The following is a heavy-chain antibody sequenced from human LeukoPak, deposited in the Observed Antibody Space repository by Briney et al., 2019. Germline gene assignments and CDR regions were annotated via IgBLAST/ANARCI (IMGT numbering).Heavy chain of an antibody. CDR1: GFTFGNYG. CDR3: AREVGGAAPYYFDY. CDR2: FTGRGGST. Sequence: QAGGSLRLSCAASGFTFGNYGMTWVRQAPGKGLEWVSTFTGRGGSTFYADSVKGRFTISRDISKNTLYLQMHSLRAEDTAVYYCAREVGGAAPYYFDYWGQGTLVTVSS. V-gene: IGHV3-23*01. J-gene: IGHJ4*02. D-gene: IGHD2-15*01.